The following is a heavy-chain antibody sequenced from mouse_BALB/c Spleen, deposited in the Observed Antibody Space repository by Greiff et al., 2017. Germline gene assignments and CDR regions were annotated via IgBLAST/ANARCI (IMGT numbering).Heavy chain of an antibody. CDR3: AYGYWYFDV. J-gene: IGHJ1*01. D-gene: IGHD1-1*01. CDR1: GYSITSDYA. Sequence: EVQRVESGPGLVKPSQSLSLTCTVTGYSITSDYAWNWIRQFPGNKLEWMGYISYSGSTSYNPSLKSRISITRDTSKNQFFLQLNSVTTEDTATYYCAYGYWYFDVWGAGTTVTVSS. V-gene: IGHV3-2*02. CDR2: ISYSGST.